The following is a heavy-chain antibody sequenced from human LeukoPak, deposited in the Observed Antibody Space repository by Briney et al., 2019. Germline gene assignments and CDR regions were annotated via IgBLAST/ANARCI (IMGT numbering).Heavy chain of an antibody. V-gene: IGHV3-21*04. J-gene: IGHJ6*02. CDR2: ISSSSSYM. Sequence: GGSLRLSCAASGFSFSNYNMNWVRQAPGKGLEWVSFISSSSSYMYYADSVRGRFTISRDNAKNSLYLQMNSLRAEDTAVYYCARVGGSSGRYGMDVWGQGTTVTVSS. D-gene: IGHD3-22*01. CDR3: ARVGGSSGRYGMDV. CDR1: GFSFSNYN.